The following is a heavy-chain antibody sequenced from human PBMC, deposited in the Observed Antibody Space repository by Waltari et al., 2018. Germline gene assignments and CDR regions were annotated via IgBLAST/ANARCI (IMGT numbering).Heavy chain of an antibody. Sequence: QVQLQESGPGLVKPSETLSLTCAVSGYSISSGYYWGWIRQSPGKGLEWIGSTYYGGSTYYNASLKSRVTRAVDMSKNQFSLTLSSVTAADTAVYYCARHPYSGNYAFDYWGQGTPVTVSS. J-gene: IGHJ4*02. D-gene: IGHD1-26*01. CDR3: ARHPYSGNYAFDY. V-gene: IGHV4-38-2*01. CDR1: GYSISSGYY. CDR2: TYYGGST.